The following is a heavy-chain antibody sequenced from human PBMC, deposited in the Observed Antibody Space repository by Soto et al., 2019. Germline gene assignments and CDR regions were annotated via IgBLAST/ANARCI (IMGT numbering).Heavy chain of an antibody. CDR3: ARSLTEGYCTITCCYARPRYGLDV. Sequence: ASVKLSCKASGYTFSGYCMHWLRQAPGQGLEWMGWINPNSGGTNYAQKFQGRVTVTRDTPTSTAYMELSRLTSDDTAVYYCARSLTEGYCTITCCYARPRYGLDVWGQGSTVIGSS. CDR2: INPNSGGT. D-gene: IGHD2-2*01. J-gene: IGHJ6*02. V-gene: IGHV1-2*02. CDR1: GYTFSGYC.